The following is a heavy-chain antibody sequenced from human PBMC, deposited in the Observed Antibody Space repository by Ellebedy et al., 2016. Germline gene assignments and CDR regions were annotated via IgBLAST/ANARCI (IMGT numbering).Heavy chain of an antibody. CDR3: ARGDGSGSLIDY. Sequence: SETLSLTXAVYGGSFSGYYWSWIRQPPGKGQEWIGEINHSGSTKYNPSLKSRVTISVDTSKVQFSLRLSSVTAADTAVYYCARGDGSGSLIDYWGQGTLVTVSS. J-gene: IGHJ4*02. V-gene: IGHV4-34*01. CDR1: GGSFSGYY. D-gene: IGHD3-10*01. CDR2: INHSGST.